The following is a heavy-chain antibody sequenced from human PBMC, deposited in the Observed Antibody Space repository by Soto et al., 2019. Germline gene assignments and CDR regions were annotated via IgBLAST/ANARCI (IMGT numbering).Heavy chain of an antibody. Sequence: QVQLVESGGGVVQPGRSLRLSCAASGFSLSSYGMHWVRQSPGKGLEWVAVISDDGNDKYYADSVKGRFTISRDKSKDSLFLQMNRLRAEGTAVYYCAKDFDRGYNVLAAYHHYKSNGRDVVGQGTTVTVSS. CDR2: ISDDGNDK. V-gene: IGHV3-30*18. D-gene: IGHD3-9*01. CDR1: GFSLSSYG. J-gene: IGHJ6*02. CDR3: AKDFDRGYNVLAAYHHYKSNGRDV.